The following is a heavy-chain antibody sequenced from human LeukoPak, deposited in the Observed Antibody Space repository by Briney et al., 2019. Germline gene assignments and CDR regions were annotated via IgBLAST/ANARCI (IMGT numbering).Heavy chain of an antibody. CDR3: ARGRGENYLFDY. V-gene: IGHV4-30-2*01. D-gene: IGHD3-16*01. CDR2: IYHSGST. Sequence: PSQTLSLTCAVSGDSISSGGYSWSWIRQPPGKGLEWIGYIYHSGSTYYNPSLKSRVTISVDRSKNQFSLKLSSVTAADTAVYYCARGRGENYLFDYWGQGTLVTVCS. CDR1: GDSISSGGYS. J-gene: IGHJ4*02.